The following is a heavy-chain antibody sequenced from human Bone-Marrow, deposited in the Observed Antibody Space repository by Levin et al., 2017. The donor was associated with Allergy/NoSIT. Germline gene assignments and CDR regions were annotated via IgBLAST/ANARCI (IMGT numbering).Heavy chain of an antibody. Sequence: GESLKISCKGSGYSFTSYWIGWVRQMPGKGLEWMGIIYPGDSDTRYSPSFQGQVTISADKSISTAYLQWSSLKASDTAMYYCARQDYSTVKDYYYGMDVWGQGTTVTVSS. J-gene: IGHJ6*02. CDR1: GYSFTSYW. D-gene: IGHD4-11*01. CDR3: ARQDYSTVKDYYYGMDV. V-gene: IGHV5-51*01. CDR2: IYPGDSDT.